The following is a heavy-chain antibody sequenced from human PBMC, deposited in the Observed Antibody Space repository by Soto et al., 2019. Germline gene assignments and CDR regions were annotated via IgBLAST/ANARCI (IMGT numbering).Heavy chain of an antibody. CDR1: GFTFSSYG. Sequence: VQLVESGGGVVQPGRSLRLSCAASGFTFSSYGMHWVRQAPGKGLQWVAVISYDGSNKYYADSVEGRFTISRDNSKNTLYLQMNRLRAEDTAVYYCGGGYYFGDYWGQGTLVTVSS. V-gene: IGHV3-30*03. CDR3: GGGYYFGDY. J-gene: IGHJ4*02. CDR2: ISYDGSNK. D-gene: IGHD3-22*01.